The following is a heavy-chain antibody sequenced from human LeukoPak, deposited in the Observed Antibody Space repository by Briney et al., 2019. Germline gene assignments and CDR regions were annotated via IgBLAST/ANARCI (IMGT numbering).Heavy chain of an antibody. Sequence: GGSLRLSCAASGFTFSSYGMSWVRQAPGKGLEWVSAISGSGGSTYYADSVKGRFTISGGNAKNTLYLQMNSLRAEDTAVYYCARSGRGGAFDIWGQGTMVTVSS. J-gene: IGHJ3*02. V-gene: IGHV3-23*01. CDR2: ISGSGGST. D-gene: IGHD1-26*01. CDR3: ARSGRGGAFDI. CDR1: GFTFSSYG.